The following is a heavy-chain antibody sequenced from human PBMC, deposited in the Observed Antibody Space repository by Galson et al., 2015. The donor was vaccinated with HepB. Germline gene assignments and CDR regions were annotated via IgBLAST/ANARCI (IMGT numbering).Heavy chain of an antibody. V-gene: IGHV3-48*02. CDR1: GFTFSSYS. D-gene: IGHD5-12*01. Sequence: SLRLSCAASGFTFSSYSMNWVRQAPGKGLEWVSYISSSSSTIYYADSVKGRFTISRDNAKNSLYLQMNSLRDEDTAVYYCARDRRYGGYSNYFDYWGQGTLVTVSS. CDR3: ARDRRYGGYSNYFDY. CDR2: ISSSSSTI. J-gene: IGHJ4*02.